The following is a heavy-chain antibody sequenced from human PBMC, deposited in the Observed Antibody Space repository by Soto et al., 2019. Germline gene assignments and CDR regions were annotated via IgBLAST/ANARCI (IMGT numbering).Heavy chain of an antibody. CDR1: GYTFNNYG. CDR2: IGPYNGNT. J-gene: IGHJ2*01. D-gene: IGHD2-15*01. CDR3: ARCYCSVGSCYTCWHFDL. V-gene: IGHV1-18*01. Sequence: QVQLVQSGAEVKKPGASVKVSCKASGYTFNNYGISWVRQAPGQGLEWMGWIGPYNGNTDHAQNFQGRVTMTTDTSTNTAYVELRSLRSDDTALYYCARCYCSVGSCYTCWHFDLWGRCTLVTVSS.